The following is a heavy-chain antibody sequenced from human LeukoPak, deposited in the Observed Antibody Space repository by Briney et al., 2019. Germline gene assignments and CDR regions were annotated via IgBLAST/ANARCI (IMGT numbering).Heavy chain of an antibody. Sequence: GGSLRLSCAASGFTFSSYGMHWVRQAPGKGLEWVAFIRYDGSNKYYADSVKGRFTISRDNSKNTLYLQMNSLRAEDTAVYYCARAGDYYDSSGYSPFDYWGQGTLVTVSS. V-gene: IGHV3-30*02. CDR3: ARAGDYYDSSGYSPFDY. CDR2: IRYDGSNK. J-gene: IGHJ4*02. D-gene: IGHD3-22*01. CDR1: GFTFSSYG.